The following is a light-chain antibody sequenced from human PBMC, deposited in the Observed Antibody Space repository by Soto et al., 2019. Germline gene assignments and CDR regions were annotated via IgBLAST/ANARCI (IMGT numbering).Light chain of an antibody. CDR3: QEHGNWPRRT. V-gene: IGKV3-11*01. CDR2: DTS. J-gene: IGKJ3*01. Sequence: EIVMTQSPSTLSVSPGERSTLSFMASQSVYSMLAWYQQKPGQAPRLLIYDTSSRATGVPARFSGSGAGTDYTLTISSLEPEDFAVYYCQEHGNWPRRTFGPGTKVDI. CDR1: QSVYSM.